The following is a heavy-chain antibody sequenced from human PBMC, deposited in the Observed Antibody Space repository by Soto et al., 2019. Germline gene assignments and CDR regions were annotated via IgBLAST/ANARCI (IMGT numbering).Heavy chain of an antibody. D-gene: IGHD3-9*01. Sequence: SETLSLTCTVSGGSISSGDYYWSWIRQPPGKGLEWIGYIYYSGSTYYNPSLKSRVTISVDTSKNQFSLKLSSVTAADTAVYYCARAFDILTRYYFDYWGQGTLVT. J-gene: IGHJ4*02. V-gene: IGHV4-30-4*01. CDR1: GGSISSGDYY. CDR2: IYYSGST. CDR3: ARAFDILTRYYFDY.